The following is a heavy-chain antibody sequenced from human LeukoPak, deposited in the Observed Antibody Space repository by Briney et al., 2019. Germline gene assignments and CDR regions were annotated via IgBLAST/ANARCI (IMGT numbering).Heavy chain of an antibody. CDR3: ARTPWELRVSGYFDY. J-gene: IGHJ4*02. CDR1: GFTFSSYS. D-gene: IGHD1-26*01. Sequence: GESLQISCAASGFTFSSYSMNWVRQAPGKGLEWVSSISSSSSYIYYADSVKGRFTISRDNAKNSLYLQMNSLRAEDTAVYYCARTPWELRVSGYFDYWGQGTLVTVSS. V-gene: IGHV3-21*01. CDR2: ISSSSSYI.